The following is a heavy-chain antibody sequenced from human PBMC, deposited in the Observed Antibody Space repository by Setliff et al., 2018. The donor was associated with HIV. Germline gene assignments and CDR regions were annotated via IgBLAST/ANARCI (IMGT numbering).Heavy chain of an antibody. Sequence: ASVKVSCKASGYTFTGYYIHWVRQAPGHGLEWMGWINVYNGDTNFAQKFQGRVTMSKDTSTGTAYMELSSLTSDDTAVYYCATDRTQTGISLVRGRLTDPARYPLDYWGQGTLVTVSS. CDR3: ATDRTQTGISLVRGRLTDPARYPLDY. CDR1: GYTFTGYY. J-gene: IGHJ4*02. CDR2: INVYNGDT. V-gene: IGHV1-18*04. D-gene: IGHD3-10*01.